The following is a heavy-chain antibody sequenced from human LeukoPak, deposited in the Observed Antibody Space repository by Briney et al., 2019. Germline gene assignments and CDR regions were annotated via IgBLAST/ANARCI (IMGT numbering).Heavy chain of an antibody. V-gene: IGHV3-74*01. CDR3: ARDLAYCGGDCYLYYFVY. CDR2: INSDGSST. D-gene: IGHD2-21*02. Sequence: GGSLRLSCAASGFTFSSYWMHWVRQAPGKGLVWVSRINSDGSSTSYADSVKGRFTISRDNAKNTLYLQMNSLRAEDTAVYYCARDLAYCGGDCYLYYFVYWGQGTLVTVSS. CDR1: GFTFSSYW. J-gene: IGHJ4*02.